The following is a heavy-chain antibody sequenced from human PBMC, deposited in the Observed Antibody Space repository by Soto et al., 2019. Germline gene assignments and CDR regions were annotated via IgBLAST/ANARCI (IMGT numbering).Heavy chain of an antibody. Sequence: DVQLLESGGGLVQWGGSLRLSCVTSGFTFSTYGMTWVRQAPGKGLEWVSYGGSGGSRYYAESVKGRFTISRDYSKNTLSLEMNSLRAEDTATYYCVKFRGRAYPYYYMDVWGKGTTVTVSS. V-gene: IGHV3-23*01. CDR2: YGGSGGSR. J-gene: IGHJ6*03. D-gene: IGHD3-10*01. CDR1: GFTFSTYG. CDR3: VKFRGRAYPYYYMDV.